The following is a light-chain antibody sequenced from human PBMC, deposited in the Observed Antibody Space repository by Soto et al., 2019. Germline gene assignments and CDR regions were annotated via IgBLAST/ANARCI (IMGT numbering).Light chain of an antibody. CDR1: QGVSQRY. CDR3: QQYGSSPPYT. CDR2: GAS. V-gene: IGKV3-20*01. J-gene: IGKJ2*01. Sequence: IGVTPSPGTLVFASGGRATPSLRGNQGVSQRYLAWDQQKPGQAPRLLIYGASSRATGIPDRFSGSGSGTDFTLTISRLEPEDFAVYYCQQYGSSPPYTFGQGTKLEIK.